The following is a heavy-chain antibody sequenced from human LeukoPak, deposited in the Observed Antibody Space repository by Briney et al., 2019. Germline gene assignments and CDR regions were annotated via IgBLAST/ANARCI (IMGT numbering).Heavy chain of an antibody. CDR1: GFTFSSYE. Sequence: GGSLRLSCATSGFTFSSYELYWVRQAPGKGLEWISYISSSSTIIKYADSVRGRFTIPRDDARESLYLQMSSLRADDTAIYYCGASRQYVGAFDIWGQGTLVTVSS. D-gene: IGHD3-16*01. J-gene: IGHJ3*02. CDR2: ISSSSTII. CDR3: GASRQYVGAFDI. V-gene: IGHV3-48*03.